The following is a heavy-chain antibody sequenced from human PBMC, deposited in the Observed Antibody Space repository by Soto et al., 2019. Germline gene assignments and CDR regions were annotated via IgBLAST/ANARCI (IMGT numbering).Heavy chain of an antibody. Sequence: PSETLSLTCTVSGGSISSYYWSWIRQPPGKGLEWIGYIYYSGSTNYNPSLKSRVTISVDTSKNQFSLKLSSVTAADTAVYYCARRGEDWNYAFHAFDIWGQGTMVTVTS. CDR1: GGSISSYY. CDR3: ARRGEDWNYAFHAFDI. J-gene: IGHJ3*02. V-gene: IGHV4-59*01. CDR2: IYYSGST. D-gene: IGHD1-7*01.